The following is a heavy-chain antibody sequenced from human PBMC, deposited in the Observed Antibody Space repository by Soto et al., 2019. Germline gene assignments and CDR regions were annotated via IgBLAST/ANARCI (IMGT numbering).Heavy chain of an antibody. CDR3: ARDGAYGSGYWGAFDI. Sequence: PGGSLRLSCAASGFTFSSYGMHWVRQAPGKGLEWVAVIWYDGSNKYYADSVKGRFTISRDNSKNTLYLQMNSLRAEDTAVYYCARDGAYGSGYWGAFDIWGQGTMVTVSS. CDR1: GFTFSSYG. CDR2: IWYDGSNK. J-gene: IGHJ3*02. V-gene: IGHV3-33*01. D-gene: IGHD3-22*01.